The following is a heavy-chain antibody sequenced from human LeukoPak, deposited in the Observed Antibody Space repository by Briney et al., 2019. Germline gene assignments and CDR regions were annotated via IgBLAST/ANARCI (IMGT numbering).Heavy chain of an antibody. V-gene: IGHV3-30*18. D-gene: IGHD3-10*01. J-gene: IGHJ4*02. CDR1: GFTFSRYG. CDR2: ISYDGSNK. CDR3: AKGDPYGSGSYPVDY. Sequence: GGSLRLSCAASGFTFSRYGMHWVRQASGKGLEWVALISYDGSNKYYADSVKGRFTISRDNSKNTLYLQMNSLRPEDTAVYYCAKGDPYGSGSYPVDYWGQGTLVTVSS.